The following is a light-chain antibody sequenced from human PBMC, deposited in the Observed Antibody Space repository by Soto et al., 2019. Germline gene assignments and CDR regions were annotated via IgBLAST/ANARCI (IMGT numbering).Light chain of an antibody. V-gene: IGKV3-20*01. CDR1: QSLYNNY. J-gene: IGKJ5*01. Sequence: EIVLTQSPGTLSLSPGERATLSCRASQSLYNNYLAWHQQRPGQAPRLLLYGASSRATGIPDRFDGGGSGTDFTLTISRLEPEDFAVYYCQQYASRPWTFGQGTRLEIK. CDR2: GAS. CDR3: QQYASRPWT.